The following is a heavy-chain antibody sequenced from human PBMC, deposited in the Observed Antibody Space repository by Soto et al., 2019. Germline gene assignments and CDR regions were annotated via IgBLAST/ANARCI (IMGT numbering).Heavy chain of an antibody. J-gene: IGHJ6*02. CDR3: EIVGGGCMGYYYYGMDV. D-gene: IGHD2-8*01. Sequence: SETLSLTCTVSGGSISSSSYYWGWIRQPPGKGLEWIGSIYYSGSTYYNPSLKSRVTISVDTSKNQFSLKLSSVTAADTAVYLCEIVGGGCMGYYYYGMDVWGQGTTVTVSS. V-gene: IGHV4-39*01. CDR1: GGSISSSSYY. CDR2: IYYSGST.